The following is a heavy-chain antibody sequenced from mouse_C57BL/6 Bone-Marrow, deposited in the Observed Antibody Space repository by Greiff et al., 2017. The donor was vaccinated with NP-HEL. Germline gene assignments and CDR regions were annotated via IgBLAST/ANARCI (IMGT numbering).Heavy chain of an antibody. CDR2: IYPNNGGN. J-gene: IGHJ3*01. V-gene: IGHV1-34*01. CDR1: GYTFTDYY. Sequence: EVQLQQSGPELVKPGASVKMSCKASGYTFTDYYMHWVKPSHGKSLEWIGYIYPNNGGNGYNQKFKGKATLTVDKSSSTAYMERRSLTSEESAVEYGARGRYYGSAAWFAYWGQGTLGTVSA. D-gene: IGHD1-1*01. CDR3: ARGRYYGSAAWFAY.